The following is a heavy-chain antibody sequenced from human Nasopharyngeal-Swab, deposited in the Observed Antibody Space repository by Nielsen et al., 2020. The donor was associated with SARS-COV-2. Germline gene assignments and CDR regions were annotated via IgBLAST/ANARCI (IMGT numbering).Heavy chain of an antibody. V-gene: IGHV5-51*01. CDR1: GYSAC. CDR2: IYFSDSRT. Sequence: GASLKISCKASGYSACIVWVRQMPGKGLEWMGNIYFSDSRTVYSPSFEGQVTLSADKAISTAYLQWHSLKASDTALYFCSSWSRSNWFDYWGLGTPVTVSA. CDR3: SSWSRSNWFDY. D-gene: IGHD1-1*01. J-gene: IGHJ4*02.